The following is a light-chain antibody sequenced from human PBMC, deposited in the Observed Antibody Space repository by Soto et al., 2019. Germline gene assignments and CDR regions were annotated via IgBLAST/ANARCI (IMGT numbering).Light chain of an antibody. J-gene: IGLJ1*01. CDR3: CSYAGSPYV. CDR1: SSDVGSYNL. V-gene: IGLV2-23*01. Sequence: QSVLTQPASVSGSPGQSITISCTGTSSDVGSYNLVSWYQQQPGKAPKLMIYEGSKRPSGVSNRFSGSKSGNTASLTISGLQAEDEADYYCCSYAGSPYVFGTGTKVTVL. CDR2: EGS.